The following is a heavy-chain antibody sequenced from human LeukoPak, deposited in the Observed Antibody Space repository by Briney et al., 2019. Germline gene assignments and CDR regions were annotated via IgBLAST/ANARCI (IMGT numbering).Heavy chain of an antibody. Sequence: SETLSLTCAVYGGSFSGYYWSWLRQPPGKGLEWVGENNHSGSTNYNPSLKGRVTISVDTSKNQFSLKLSAVTAADTAVYYCARGRNGEGLVVVTIQYYFDYWGQGTLVTVSS. V-gene: IGHV4-34*01. CDR3: ARGRNGEGLVVVTIQYYFDY. J-gene: IGHJ4*02. CDR2: NNHSGST. D-gene: IGHD3-22*01. CDR1: GGSFSGYY.